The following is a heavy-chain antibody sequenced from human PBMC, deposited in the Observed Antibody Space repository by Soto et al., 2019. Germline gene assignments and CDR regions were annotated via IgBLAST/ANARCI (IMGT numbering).Heavy chain of an antibody. D-gene: IGHD6-19*01. CDR1: GGSINSSSYF. Sequence: PSETRSLTCSVSGGSINSSSYFWGWVRQPPGKGLDWIGSIYYSGSTYYNPSLRSRVTISVDTSKNQFSLKLSSVTAADTAVFYCARHYSSGSRNWFDPWGQGTLVTVS. J-gene: IGHJ5*02. CDR2: IYYSGST. V-gene: IGHV4-39*01. CDR3: ARHYSSGSRNWFDP.